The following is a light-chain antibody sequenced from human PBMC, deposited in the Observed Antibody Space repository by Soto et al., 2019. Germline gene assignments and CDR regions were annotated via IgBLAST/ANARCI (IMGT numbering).Light chain of an antibody. J-gene: IGKJ3*01. Sequence: EIVLTQSPAPLSLSPGERATLSCRASQSVSSYLAWYQQKPGQAPRLLIYDASNRATGIPARFSGSGSGTDFTLTISCLEPEDFAVYYCQQRSNWPVTFGPGTKVDIK. V-gene: IGKV3-11*01. CDR2: DAS. CDR1: QSVSSY. CDR3: QQRSNWPVT.